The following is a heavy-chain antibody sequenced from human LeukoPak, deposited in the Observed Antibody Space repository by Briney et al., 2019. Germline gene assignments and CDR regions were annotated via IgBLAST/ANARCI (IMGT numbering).Heavy chain of an antibody. Sequence: GGSLRLSCAASGFTFSSYEMNWVRQAPGKGLEWVSYISSSSGSTIYYADSVKGRFTISRDNAKNSLYLQMNSLRAEDTAVYYCARGDSGSLFDYWGQGTLVTVSS. CDR2: ISSSSGSTI. J-gene: IGHJ4*02. CDR1: GFTFSSYE. D-gene: IGHD1-26*01. CDR3: ARGDSGSLFDY. V-gene: IGHV3-48*03.